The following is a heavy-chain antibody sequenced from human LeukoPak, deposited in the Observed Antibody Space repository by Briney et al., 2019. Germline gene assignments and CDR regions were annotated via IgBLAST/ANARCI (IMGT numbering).Heavy chain of an antibody. CDR2: VYYSGST. CDR3: ARETSLAGFASGLGFNY. D-gene: IGHD6-19*01. Sequence: SETLSLTCTVSSDSISSYYWSWIRQPPGKGPEWIGYVYYSGSTHYNPFLESRVTMSIDTSKNHFSLNLTSVTAADTATYYCARETSLAGFASGLGFNYWGQGTLVTVSS. CDR1: SDSISSYY. J-gene: IGHJ4*02. V-gene: IGHV4-59*01.